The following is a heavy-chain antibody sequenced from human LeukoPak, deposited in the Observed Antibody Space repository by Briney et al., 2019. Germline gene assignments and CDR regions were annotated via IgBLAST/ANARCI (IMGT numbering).Heavy chain of an antibody. CDR3: ARRATTERGYSYGLDY. Sequence: GGSLRLSCAASGFTVSSNYMSWVRQAPGKGLEWVSVIYSCGSTYYADSVKGRFTISRDNSKNTLYLQMNSLTAEDTGIYYCARRATTERGYSYGLDYWGQGTLVTVSS. D-gene: IGHD5-18*01. J-gene: IGHJ4*02. CDR2: IYSCGST. CDR1: GFTVSSNY. V-gene: IGHV3-66*01.